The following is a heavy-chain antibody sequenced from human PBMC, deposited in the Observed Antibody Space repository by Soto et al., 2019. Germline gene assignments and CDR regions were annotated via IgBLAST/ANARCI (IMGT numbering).Heavy chain of an antibody. CDR2: VSYSGSP. V-gene: IGHV4-39*01. Sequence: QLQLQESGPGLVKSSETLSLTCSVSGASVSSSHYWGWISQPPGKGLEWIGSVSYSGSPYYSPSFKSRITMSVDTSNSQFSLRVRSVTATDTAVYFCARHYHTGAFFEYWGQGKLVTVSS. CDR3: ARHYHTGAFFEY. CDR1: GASVSSSHY. J-gene: IGHJ4*02. D-gene: IGHD1-26*01.